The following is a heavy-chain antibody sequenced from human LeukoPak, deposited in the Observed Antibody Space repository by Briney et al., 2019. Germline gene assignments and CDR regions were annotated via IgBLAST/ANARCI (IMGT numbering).Heavy chain of an antibody. CDR3: AGDRSTWDPGEDY. J-gene: IGHJ4*02. Sequence: ASVKVSCKASGYTFTGYYMYWVRQAPGQGLEWMGWINPNSGGTNYAPKFQGRVTMTRDTSINTDYMELSRLRSDDTAMYYCAGDRSTWDPGEDYWGQGTLVTVSS. CDR1: GYTFTGYY. V-gene: IGHV1-2*02. D-gene: IGHD3-10*01. CDR2: INPNSGGT.